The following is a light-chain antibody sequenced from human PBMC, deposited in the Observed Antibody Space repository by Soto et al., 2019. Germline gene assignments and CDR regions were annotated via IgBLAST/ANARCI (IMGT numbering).Light chain of an antibody. J-gene: IGLJ1*01. CDR2: ANT. Sequence: QSVLTQPPSVSGAPGQRVTISCTWSSSNIGAGYDVHWYQQLPGTAPKLLIYANTNRPSGVPDRISGSKSGTSASLAITGLQDDDEADYYCQSYASSLTLRVFGTGTKLTVL. CDR1: SSNIGAGYD. V-gene: IGLV1-40*01. CDR3: QSYASSLTLRV.